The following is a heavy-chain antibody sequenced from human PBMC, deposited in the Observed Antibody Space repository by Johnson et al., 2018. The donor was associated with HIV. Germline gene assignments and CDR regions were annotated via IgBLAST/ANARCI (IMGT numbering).Heavy chain of an antibody. J-gene: IGHJ3*02. V-gene: IGHV3-9*01. CDR1: GFTFDDYA. CDR3: AKDRGLLELSHAFDS. CDR2: LCWNSISI. Sequence: VQLVESGGGLVQPGRSLRLSCAASGFTFDDYAMHWVRQAPGKGLEWVSGLCWNSISIRYADSVKGRFTFSRDNAKNSLYLQMNSLRVEDTALYYCAKDRGLLELSHAFDSWGQGTMVTVSS. D-gene: IGHD2-21*01.